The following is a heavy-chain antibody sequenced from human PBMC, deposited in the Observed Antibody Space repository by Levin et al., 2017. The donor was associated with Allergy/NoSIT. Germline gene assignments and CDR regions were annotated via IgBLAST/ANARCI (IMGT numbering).Heavy chain of an antibody. V-gene: IGHV4-30-2*01. D-gene: IGHD6-19*01. Sequence: SQTLSLTCAVSGGSISSGGYSWSWIRQPPGKGLEWIGYIYHSGSTYYNPSLKSRVTISVDRSKNQFSLKLSSVTAADTAVYYCARSDSSGWKRDAFDIWGQGTMVTVSS. CDR1: GGSISSGGYS. CDR2: IYHSGST. J-gene: IGHJ3*02. CDR3: ARSDSSGWKRDAFDI.